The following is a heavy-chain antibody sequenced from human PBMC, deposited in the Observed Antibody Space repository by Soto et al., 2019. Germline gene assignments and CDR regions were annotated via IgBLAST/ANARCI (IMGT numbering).Heavy chain of an antibody. CDR3: ARHFSVDYFDY. J-gene: IGHJ4*02. Sequence: QLQLQESGPGLVKPSETLSLTCTVSGDSITSNSYFWAWIRQPPGKGLEWIGSIYYSGTTYYNPSLKGRVTISVDRSKNQFSLKLSSVTAAATAVYYCARHFSVDYFDYWGQGALVTVSS. CDR2: IYYSGTT. CDR1: GDSITSNSYF. V-gene: IGHV4-39*01.